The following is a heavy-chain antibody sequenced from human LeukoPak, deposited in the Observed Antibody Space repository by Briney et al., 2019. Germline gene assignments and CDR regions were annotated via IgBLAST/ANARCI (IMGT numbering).Heavy chain of an antibody. D-gene: IGHD3-22*01. Sequence: GGSLRLSCAVSGITLSNYGMSWVRQAPGKGLEWVAGISDSGGRTNYADSVKGRFAISRDNPRNTLYLQMNSLRAEDTAVYICAKRGVVIRVILVGFHKEAYYFDSWGQGALVTVSS. CDR2: ISDSGGRT. V-gene: IGHV3-23*01. CDR1: GITLSNYG. J-gene: IGHJ4*02. CDR3: AKRGVVIRVILVGFHKEAYYFDS.